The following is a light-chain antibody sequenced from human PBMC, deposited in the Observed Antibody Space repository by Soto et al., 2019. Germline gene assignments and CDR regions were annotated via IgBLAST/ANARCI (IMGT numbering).Light chain of an antibody. V-gene: IGKV3-20*01. CDR3: QQYGSSLRA. Sequence: IVLTQSPGTLSLSPGERATLSCRASQSVSSSYLDWYQQKPGQAPRLLIYGASSRATGIPDRFSGSVSGTDFTLTISRLEPEDFAVYYCQQYGSSLRAFGQGTKVDIK. CDR2: GAS. J-gene: IGKJ1*01. CDR1: QSVSSSY.